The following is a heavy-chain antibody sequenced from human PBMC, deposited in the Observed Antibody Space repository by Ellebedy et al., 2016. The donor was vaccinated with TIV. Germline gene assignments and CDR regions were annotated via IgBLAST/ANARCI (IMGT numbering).Heavy chain of an antibody. D-gene: IGHD7-27*01. V-gene: IGHV3-48*04. Sequence: PGGSLRLSCAAPGFSFTSYSMNWVRQAQGKGREWNSYISHSSITIKDVYSVKGRFTVSRDNSKNSLYLQMNSLRVEEPTLYYCARDRGWGNERINDTFDIWGQGTTVTVSS. CDR1: GFSFTSYS. CDR3: ARDRGWGNERINDTFDI. J-gene: IGHJ3*02. CDR2: ISHSSITI.